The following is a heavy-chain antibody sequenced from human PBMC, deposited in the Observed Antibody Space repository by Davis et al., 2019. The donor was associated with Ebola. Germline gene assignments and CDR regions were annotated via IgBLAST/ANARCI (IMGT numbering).Heavy chain of an antibody. Sequence: ASVKVSCKASGYTFTSYDINWVRQATGQGLEWMGWINAGNGDTKSSQKFQGRVTITRDTSASTAYMELSSLRSEDTAVYYCARGTYGDSIFDYWGQGTLVTVSS. CDR2: INAGNGDT. D-gene: IGHD4-17*01. CDR3: ARGTYGDSIFDY. J-gene: IGHJ4*02. V-gene: IGHV1-3*01. CDR1: GYTFTSYD.